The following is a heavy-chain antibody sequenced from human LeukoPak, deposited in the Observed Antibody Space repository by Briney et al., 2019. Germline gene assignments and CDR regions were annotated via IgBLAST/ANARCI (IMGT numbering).Heavy chain of an antibody. CDR2: ISAYNGNT. J-gene: IGHJ4*02. Sequence: ASVKVSCKASGYTFTSYGITWVRQAPGQGPEWMGWISAYNGNTNYAQKLQGRVTMTTDTSTSTAYMELRSLRSDDTAVYYCARARYSSSPPDYWGQGTLVTVSS. D-gene: IGHD6-6*01. V-gene: IGHV1-18*01. CDR3: ARARYSSSPPDY. CDR1: GYTFTSYG.